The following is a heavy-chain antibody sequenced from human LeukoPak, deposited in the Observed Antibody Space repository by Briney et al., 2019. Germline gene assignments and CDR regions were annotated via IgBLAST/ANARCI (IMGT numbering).Heavy chain of an antibody. V-gene: IGHV3-48*01. CDR1: GFTFSSYS. CDR3: ARDADYGAFDY. D-gene: IGHD4-17*01. CDR2: ISSSGRTI. J-gene: IGHJ4*02. Sequence: PGGSLRLSCAASGFTFSSYSMNWVRQAPGKGLEWISYISSSGRTIYYADSVKGRFTLSRDSAENSLYLQMNSLRAEDTAVYYCARDADYGAFDYWGQGTLVTVSS.